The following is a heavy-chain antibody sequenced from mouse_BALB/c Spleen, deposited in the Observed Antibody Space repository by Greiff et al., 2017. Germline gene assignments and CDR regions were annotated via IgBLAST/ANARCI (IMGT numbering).Heavy chain of an antibody. CDR2: INPYNGGT. D-gene: IGHD1-1*01. V-gene: IGHV1-18*01. J-gene: IGHJ4*01. CDR1: GYSFTGYT. CDR3: ALNYYGSSYGGAMDY. Sequence: VQLQQSGPELVKPGASMKISCKASGYSFTGYTMNWVKQSHGKNLEWIGLINPYNGGTSYNQKFKGKATLTVDKSSSTAYMELLSLTSEDSAVYYCALNYYGSSYGGAMDYWGQGTSVTVSS.